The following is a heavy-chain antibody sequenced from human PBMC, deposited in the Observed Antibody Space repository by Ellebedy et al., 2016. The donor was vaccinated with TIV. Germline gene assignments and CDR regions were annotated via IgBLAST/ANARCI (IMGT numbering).Heavy chain of an antibody. Sequence: GESLKISCAASGFTFSSYEMNWVRQAPGKGLEWVSYISSSGSTVHYADSVRGRFTISRDNAKNSLYLQMNSLRAEDTAVYYCARDLGGSSWYSYYFDYWGQGTLVTVSS. V-gene: IGHV3-48*03. D-gene: IGHD6-13*01. CDR1: GFTFSSYE. CDR2: ISSSGSTV. J-gene: IGHJ4*02. CDR3: ARDLGGSSWYSYYFDY.